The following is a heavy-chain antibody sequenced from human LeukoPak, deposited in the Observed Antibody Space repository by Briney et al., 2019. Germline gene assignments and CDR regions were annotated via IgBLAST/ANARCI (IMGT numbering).Heavy chain of an antibody. CDR3: AREDYDSSGRFDP. D-gene: IGHD3-22*01. J-gene: IGHJ5*02. V-gene: IGHV1-8*02. Sequence: GASVKVSCKASGYTFTSYYMHWVRQAPGQGLEWMGWMNPNSGNTGYAQKFQGRVTMTRNTSISTAYMELSSLRSEDTAVYYCAREDYDSSGRFDPWGQGTLVTVSS. CDR2: MNPNSGNT. CDR1: GYTFTSYY.